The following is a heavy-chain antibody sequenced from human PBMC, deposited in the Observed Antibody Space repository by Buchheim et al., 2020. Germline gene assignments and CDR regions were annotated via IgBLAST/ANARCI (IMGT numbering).Heavy chain of an antibody. CDR2: ISGNGDKT. CDR3: AKERDSTGWYVDY. CDR1: GFTFDSYA. Sequence: EVQLLESGGGLVQTGGSLRLSCAASGFTFDSYAMSWVRQAPGMGLEWVSFISGNGDKTYHADSVQGRFPISRDTPKSPVYLQMNALRVGDTAVYYCAKERDSTGWYVDYWGQGTL. J-gene: IGHJ4*02. V-gene: IGHV3-23*01. D-gene: IGHD6-19*01.